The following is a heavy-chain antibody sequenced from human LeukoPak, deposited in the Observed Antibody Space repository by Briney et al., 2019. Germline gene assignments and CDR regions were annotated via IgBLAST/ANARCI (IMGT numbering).Heavy chain of an antibody. Sequence: SETLSLTCTVSGGSVSSGSYYWSWIRQPPGKGLEWIGYIYYSGSTNYNPSLKSRVTMSVDTSKNQFSLKLSSVTAADTAVYYCARDTGYSSSWVYYYYYGMDVWGQGTTVTVSS. CDR2: IYYSGST. CDR3: ARDTGYSSSWVYYYYYGMDV. J-gene: IGHJ6*02. V-gene: IGHV4-61*01. D-gene: IGHD6-13*01. CDR1: GGSVSSGSYY.